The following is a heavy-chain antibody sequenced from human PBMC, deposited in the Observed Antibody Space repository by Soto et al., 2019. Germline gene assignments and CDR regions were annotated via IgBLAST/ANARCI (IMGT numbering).Heavy chain of an antibody. Sequence: ASVKVSCKASGYTFISYGISWVRQAPGQGLEWMGWISAYNGNTNYAQKLQGRVTMTIDTSTSTAYMELRSLRSDDTAVYYCARRGYSYGYPTYFDYWGQGTLVTVSS. D-gene: IGHD5-18*01. CDR3: ARRGYSYGYPTYFDY. V-gene: IGHV1-18*01. CDR1: GYTFISYG. CDR2: ISAYNGNT. J-gene: IGHJ4*02.